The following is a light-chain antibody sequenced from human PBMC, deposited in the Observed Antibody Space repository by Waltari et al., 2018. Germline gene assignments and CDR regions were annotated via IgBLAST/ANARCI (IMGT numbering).Light chain of an antibody. CDR2: DKN. V-gene: IGLV3-19*01. CDR3: SSRELSGHVV. Sequence: SSELTQDPAVSVAMGQTVRITCQGDSLRSYYASWYQQRPGQAPILVMYDKNNRPSGVPDRFSGSSSDNTASLIITGAQAEDEADYYCSSRELSGHVVFGGGTRLTVL. J-gene: IGLJ2*01. CDR1: SLRSYY.